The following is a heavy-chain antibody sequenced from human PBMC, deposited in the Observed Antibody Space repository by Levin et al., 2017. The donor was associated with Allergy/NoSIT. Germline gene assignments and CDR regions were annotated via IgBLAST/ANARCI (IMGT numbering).Heavy chain of an antibody. CDR3: ARVRNAGGRGWFDS. D-gene: IGHD2-8*02. CDR1: GDSVISGHYY. Sequence: SETLSLTCTVSGDSVISGHYYWSWIRQSPGKGLEWIGHSYYSGTAYYNPSLKSRLTISVDTSQNQFSLKLNSVPAADPAVYYCARVRNAGGRGWFDSWGQGTLVTVSS. J-gene: IGHJ5*01. V-gene: IGHV4-31*03. CDR2: SYYSGTA.